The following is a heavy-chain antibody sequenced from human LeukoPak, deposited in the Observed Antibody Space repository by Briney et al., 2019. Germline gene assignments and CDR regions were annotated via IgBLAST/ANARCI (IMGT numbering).Heavy chain of an antibody. CDR1: GGSFSGYY. V-gene: IGHV4-34*01. CDR2: INHGGST. Sequence: SETLSLTCAVYGGSFSGYYWSWIRQPPGKGLEWIGEINHGGSTNYNPSLKSRVTISVDTSKNQFSLKLSSVTAADTAVYYCALGYYGGDYWGQGTLVTVSS. J-gene: IGHJ4*02. CDR3: ALGYYGGDY. D-gene: IGHD3-22*01.